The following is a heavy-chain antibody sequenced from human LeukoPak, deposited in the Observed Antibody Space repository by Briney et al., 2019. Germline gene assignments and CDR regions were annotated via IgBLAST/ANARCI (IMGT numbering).Heavy chain of an antibody. D-gene: IGHD6-19*01. J-gene: IGHJ4*02. CDR3: ARDRRYSSGWYGIDY. CDR2: IYYSGST. V-gene: IGHV4-59*01. CDR1: GGSISSYY. Sequence: SDTLSLTCTVSGGSISSYYWSWIRQPPGKGLEWIRYIYYSGSTNYNPSLKSRVTISVDTSKNQFSLKLSSVTAADTAVYYCARDRRYSSGWYGIDYWGQGTLVTVSS.